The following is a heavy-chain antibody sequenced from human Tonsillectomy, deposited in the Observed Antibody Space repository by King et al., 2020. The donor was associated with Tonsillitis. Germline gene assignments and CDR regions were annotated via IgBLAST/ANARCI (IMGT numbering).Heavy chain of an antibody. CDR3: ARNEKYSTNGVCYRRYYLDY. D-gene: IGHD2-8*01. Sequence: QLQESGPGLVKPSETLSLTCTVSGGSISSSSYYWGWIRQPPGKGLEWIGSIYYSGRTYYNPSLTSRVTISVDTSKNQFSLKLSSVTAADTDVYYCARNEKYSTNGVCYRRYYLDYWGQGTLVTVSS. V-gene: IGHV4-39*01. CDR1: GGSISSSSYY. CDR2: IYYSGRT. J-gene: IGHJ4*02.